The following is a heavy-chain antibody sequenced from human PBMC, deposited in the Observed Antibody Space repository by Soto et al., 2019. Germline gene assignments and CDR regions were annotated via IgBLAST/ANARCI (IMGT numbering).Heavy chain of an antibody. J-gene: IGHJ6*02. Sequence: GGSLRLSCAASGFTFSSYAMSWVRQAPGKGLEWVSAISGSGGSTYYADSVKGRFTISRDNSKNTLYLQMNSLRAEDTAVYYCANAAGYDLWSGYLRGAYYYGMDVWGQGTTVTLSS. CDR2: ISGSGGST. CDR1: GFTFSSYA. D-gene: IGHD3-3*01. CDR3: ANAAGYDLWSGYLRGAYYYGMDV. V-gene: IGHV3-23*01.